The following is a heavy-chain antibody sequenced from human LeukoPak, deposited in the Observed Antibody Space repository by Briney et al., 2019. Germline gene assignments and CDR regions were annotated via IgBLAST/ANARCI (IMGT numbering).Heavy chain of an antibody. CDR3: ARKRPWGLSRYFDY. V-gene: IGHV4-61*02. CDR2: IYTSGST. J-gene: IGHJ4*02. Sequence: SKTLSPTCTVSGGSISSGLYYWSWIRQPAGKGLEWIGRIYTSGSTNYNPSLKSRVTISLDTSKNQFSLKLSSVTAADTAVYYCARKRPWGLSRYFDYWGQGTLVTVSS. D-gene: IGHD7-27*01. CDR1: GGSISSGLYY.